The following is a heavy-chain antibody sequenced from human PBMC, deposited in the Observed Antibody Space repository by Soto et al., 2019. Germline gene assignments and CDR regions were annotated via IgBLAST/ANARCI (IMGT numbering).Heavy chain of an antibody. D-gene: IGHD1-7*01. V-gene: IGHV1-24*01. CDR2: FDPEDGET. J-gene: IGHJ6*02. CDR1: GYTLTELS. Sequence: ASVKVSCKVSGYTLTELSMHWVGQAPGKGLEWMGGFDPEDGETIYAQKFQGRVTMTEDTSTDTAYMELSSLRSEDTAVYYCAMGRNWNYPYYYYYYGMDVWGQGTTVTVSS. CDR3: AMGRNWNYPYYYYYYGMDV.